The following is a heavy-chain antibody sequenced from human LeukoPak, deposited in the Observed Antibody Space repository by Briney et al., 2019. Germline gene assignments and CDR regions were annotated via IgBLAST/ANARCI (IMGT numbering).Heavy chain of an antibody. V-gene: IGHV1-69*04. CDR1: GGTFSSYA. D-gene: IGHD2-2*01. CDR3: ARTPEGYCSSTSCQPTDYYYYYGIDV. Sequence: GSSVKVSCKASGGTFSSYAISWVRQAPGQGLEWMGRIIPILGIANYAQKFQGRVTITADKSTSTAYMELSSLRSEDTAVYYCARTPEGYCSSTSCQPTDYYYYYGIDVWDQGTTVTVSS. CDR2: IIPILGIA. J-gene: IGHJ6*02.